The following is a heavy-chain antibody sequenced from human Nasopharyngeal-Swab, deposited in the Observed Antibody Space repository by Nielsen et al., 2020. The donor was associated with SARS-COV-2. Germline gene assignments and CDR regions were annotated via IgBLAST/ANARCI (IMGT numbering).Heavy chain of an antibody. CDR2: ISGTSTYI. CDR1: GFTFSTYS. V-gene: IGHV3-21*01. J-gene: IGHJ4*02. CDR3: ARETAVAGDYYFDY. Sequence: GESLKISCTASGFTFSTYSMNLVRQAPGKGLEWVSSISGTSTYIYHADSVKGRFTVSRDNARNSLYLQMNSLRVEDTAVYYCARETAVAGDYYFDYWGQGTLVAVSS. D-gene: IGHD6-19*01.